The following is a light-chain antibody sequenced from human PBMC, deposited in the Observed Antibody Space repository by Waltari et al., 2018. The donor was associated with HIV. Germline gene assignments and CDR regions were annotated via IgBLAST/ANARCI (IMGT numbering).Light chain of an antibody. V-gene: IGLV1-44*01. CDR2: GNN. CDR1: SSTIGRHA. J-gene: IGLJ2*01. CDR3: AAWDDSLDGPV. Sequence: QPVLTQPPSASGTPGQRVTISCSGSSSTIGRHAVSWYQHLPGATPTLLIFGNNQRSSGVPDRFSGSKSATSASLAISGLRSVDEADYSCAAWDDSLDGPVFGGGTKLTVL.